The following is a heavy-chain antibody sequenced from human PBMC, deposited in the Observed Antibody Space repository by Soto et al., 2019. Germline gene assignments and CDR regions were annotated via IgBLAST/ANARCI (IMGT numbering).Heavy chain of an antibody. V-gene: IGHV3-21*01. Sequence: GGSLRLSCAASGFTFSSYSMNWVRQAPGKGLEWVSSISSSSSYIYYADSVKGRFTISRDNAKNSLYLQMNSLRPEDTAVYYCARDPYSSSWFDYWGQGTLVTVSS. D-gene: IGHD6-13*01. CDR1: GFTFSSYS. J-gene: IGHJ4*02. CDR3: ARDPYSSSWFDY. CDR2: ISSSSSYI.